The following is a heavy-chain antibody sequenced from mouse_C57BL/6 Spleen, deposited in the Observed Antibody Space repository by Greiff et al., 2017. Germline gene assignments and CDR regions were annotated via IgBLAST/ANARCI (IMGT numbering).Heavy chain of an antibody. CDR1: GYTFTSYW. J-gene: IGHJ4*01. CDR2: IDPSDSYT. D-gene: IGHD6-2*01. V-gene: IGHV1-69*01. Sequence: QVQLQQPGAELVMPGASVKLSCKASGYTFTSYWMHWVKQRPGQGLEWIGEIDPSDSYTNYNRKFKGKSTLTVDKSSSTAYMQLSSLASEDSAVYYCARRLGDYAMDYWGQGTSVTVSS. CDR3: ARRLGDYAMDY.